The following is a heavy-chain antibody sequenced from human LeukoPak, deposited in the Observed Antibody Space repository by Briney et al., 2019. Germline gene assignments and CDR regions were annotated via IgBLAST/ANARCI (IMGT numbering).Heavy chain of an antibody. CDR3: TRAPHPRCSSSGCYLDY. Sequence: PGRSLRLSCSTSGFTFGDYAMSWVRQAPGKGLEWVGFIQAKAYGGAAEYAASVKGRFSFSRDDSQSIANLQMNDLKTEDTAVYYCTRAPHPRCSSSGCYLDYWGQGTLVTVSS. D-gene: IGHD2-2*01. CDR2: IQAKAYGGAA. CDR1: GFTFGDYA. V-gene: IGHV3-49*04. J-gene: IGHJ4*02.